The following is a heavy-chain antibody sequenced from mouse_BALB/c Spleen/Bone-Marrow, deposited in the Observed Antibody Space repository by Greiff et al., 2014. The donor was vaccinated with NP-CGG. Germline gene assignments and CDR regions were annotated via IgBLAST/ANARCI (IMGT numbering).Heavy chain of an antibody. CDR1: GFTFSSYG. J-gene: IGHJ3*01. CDR2: ISSGDGYT. D-gene: IGHD1-1*01. V-gene: IGHV5-6*01. Sequence: EVQRVESGGALVKPGGSLKLSCAASGFTFSSYGMSWVRQTPDKRLEWVATISSGDGYTYYPDSVKGRFTISRDSAKNTLYLQMSSLTPEDSAMYYCARQRGGGYYGFFAYWGQGTLVTVSA. CDR3: ARQRGGGYYGFFAY.